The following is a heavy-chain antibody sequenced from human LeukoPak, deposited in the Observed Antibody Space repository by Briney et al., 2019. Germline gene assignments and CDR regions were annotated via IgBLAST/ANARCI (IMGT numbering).Heavy chain of an antibody. CDR1: GVTVRTND. D-gene: IGHD6-13*01. V-gene: IGHV3-7*05. CDR3: GRDPYSSSWSYGMDV. CDR2: IKQDGSET. J-gene: IGHJ6*02. Sequence: PGGSLRLSCAASGVTVRTNDMSWVRQTPEKGLEWVANIKQDGSETVYVDSVKGRFTISRDNAQSSLYLQMNSLRAEDTAVYYCGRDPYSSSWSYGMDVWGQGTAVTVSS.